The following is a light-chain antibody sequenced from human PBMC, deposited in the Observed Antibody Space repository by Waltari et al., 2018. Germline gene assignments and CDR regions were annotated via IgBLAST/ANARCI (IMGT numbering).Light chain of an antibody. Sequence: QSALPQPASVSGSPGQSITIPCTGTRRDVGGYNYVSWYQQHPGKAPKPMIYKVSKRPSGVSNRFSGAKSGNTASLTISGLQAEDEADYYCSSYTSSSTWVFCGGTKLTVL. J-gene: IGLJ3*02. CDR1: RRDVGGYNY. V-gene: IGLV2-14*01. CDR2: KVS. CDR3: SSYTSSSTWV.